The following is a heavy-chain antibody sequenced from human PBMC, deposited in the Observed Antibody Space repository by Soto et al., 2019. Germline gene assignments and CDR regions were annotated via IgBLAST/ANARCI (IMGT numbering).Heavy chain of an antibody. CDR3: AREAYYYDSSGYHDY. CDR1: GYIFVNYG. D-gene: IGHD3-22*01. CDR2: INPSGGST. J-gene: IGHJ4*02. V-gene: IGHV1-46*01. Sequence: GASVKVSCKASGYIFVNYGIAWVRQAPGQGLEWMGIINPSGGSTSYAQKFQGRVTMTRDTSTSTVYMELSSLRSEDTAVYYCAREAYYYDSSGYHDYWGQGTLVTVSS.